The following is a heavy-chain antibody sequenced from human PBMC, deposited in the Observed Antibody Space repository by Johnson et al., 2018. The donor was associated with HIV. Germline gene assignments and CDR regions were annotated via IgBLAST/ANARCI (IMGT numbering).Heavy chain of an antibody. CDR2: ISGTAGDT. D-gene: IGHD3-3*01. CDR1: GFTFSDYY. Sequence: QVQLVESGGGLVKPGGSLILSCAASGFTFSDYYMNWIRQAPGKGLEWVSYISGTAGDTYYPGSVKGRFTISRENAKNSLYLQMNSLRAGDTAMYYCARGGARITIFGVVTNLGAFDIWGQGTMVTVSS. V-gene: IGHV3-11*06. J-gene: IGHJ3*02. CDR3: ARGGARITIFGVVTNLGAFDI.